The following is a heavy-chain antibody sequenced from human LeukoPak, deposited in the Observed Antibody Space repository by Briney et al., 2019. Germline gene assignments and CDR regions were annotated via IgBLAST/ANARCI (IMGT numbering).Heavy chain of an antibody. Sequence: GGSLRLSCAASGFTFSSSAMSWVRQAPGKGLQWLSSINGGDYSTYYTDSVKGRFTISRASSKNVLYLQMNSLTTDDTAIYYCATANPTPRGINFDFWGQGALVTVSS. CDR2: INGGDYST. D-gene: IGHD3-10*01. V-gene: IGHV3-23*01. CDR3: ATANPTPRGINFDF. J-gene: IGHJ4*02. CDR1: GFTFSSSA.